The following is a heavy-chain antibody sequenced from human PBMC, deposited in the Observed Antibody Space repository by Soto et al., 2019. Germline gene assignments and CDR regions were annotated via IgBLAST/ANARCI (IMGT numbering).Heavy chain of an antibody. CDR1: GGSITTGGYY. J-gene: IGHJ4*02. D-gene: IGHD2-15*01. CDR2: RYYSEST. Sequence: SETLSLTCTVSGGSITTGGYYWSWIRQLPGKGLEWIGHRYYSESTYYNPSLKSRVSISLDTSKNQFSLKLSFVTAADTAMYYCARTKCSGGSCYSWSLDYWGQGTTVTVYS. V-gene: IGHV4-31*03. CDR3: ARTKCSGGSCYSWSLDY.